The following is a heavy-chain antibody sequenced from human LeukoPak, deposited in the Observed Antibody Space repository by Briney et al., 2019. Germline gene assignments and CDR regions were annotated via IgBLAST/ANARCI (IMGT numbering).Heavy chain of an antibody. V-gene: IGHV3-23*01. CDR1: GFSFSTYA. CDR3: AREARGSSTWSTGGPFDY. Sequence: PGGSLRLSCAASGFSFSTYAMSCVRQAPGKGLEWVSVISGSGGDTDYADSVKGQFTISRDNSKNTLFLQMNSLRVEDTALYYCAREARGSSTWSTGGPFDYWGQGALVTVSS. J-gene: IGHJ4*02. CDR2: ISGSGGDT. D-gene: IGHD6-13*01.